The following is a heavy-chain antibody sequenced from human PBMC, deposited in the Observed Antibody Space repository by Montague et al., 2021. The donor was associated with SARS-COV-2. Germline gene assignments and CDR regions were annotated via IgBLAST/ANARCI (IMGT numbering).Heavy chain of an antibody. Sequence: SETLSLTCAVSGGSLSGYYWSWIRQPPGKGLEWIGEISHSGSTNYNPSLKSRVTISIDTSKNQFSLKLSSVTAAGTAVYYCARLAYRLLFIASYHGMDVWGQGTKGTVS. CDR1: GGSLSGYY. D-gene: IGHD2-2*01. V-gene: IGHV4-34*01. J-gene: IGHJ6*02. CDR3: ARLAYRLLFIASYHGMDV. CDR2: ISHSGST.